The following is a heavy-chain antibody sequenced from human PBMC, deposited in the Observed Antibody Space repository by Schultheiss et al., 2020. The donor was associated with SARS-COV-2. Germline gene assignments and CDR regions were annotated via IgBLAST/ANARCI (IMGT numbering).Heavy chain of an antibody. CDR2: IGSAGDP. Sequence: GESLKISCAASGFTFSSYDMHWVRQATGKGLEWVSAIGSAGDPYYPGSVKGRFTISRDNAKNTLYLQMNSLRAEDTAVYYCARTAKDYDTSGLLHYWGQGTLVTVSS. D-gene: IGHD3-22*01. J-gene: IGHJ4*02. CDR3: ARTAKDYDTSGLLHY. CDR1: GFTFSSYD. V-gene: IGHV3-13*05.